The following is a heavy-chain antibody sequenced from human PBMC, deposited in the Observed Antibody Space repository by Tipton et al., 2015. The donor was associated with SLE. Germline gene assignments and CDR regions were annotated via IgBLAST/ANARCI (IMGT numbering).Heavy chain of an antibody. Sequence: QVQLVQSGAEVKKPGASVKVSCRTSGYTFTSSGISWVRQAPGQGLEWMGWISSYSGTTNYAQKLQGRVTMTTDTSTSTAYMELRSLRSDDTAVYYCAMSIVATTDFDYWGQGTLVTVSA. CDR2: ISSYSGTT. D-gene: IGHD5-12*01. V-gene: IGHV1-18*01. CDR1: GYTFTSSG. CDR3: AMSIVATTDFDY. J-gene: IGHJ4*02.